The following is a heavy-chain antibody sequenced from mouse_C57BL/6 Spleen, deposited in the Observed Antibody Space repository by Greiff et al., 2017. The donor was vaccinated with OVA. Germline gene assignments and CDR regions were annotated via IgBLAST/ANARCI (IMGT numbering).Heavy chain of an antibody. J-gene: IGHJ1*03. CDR3: ARQPQFLRGYFDV. Sequence: EVMLVESGGDLVKPGGSLKLSCAASGFTFSSYGMSWVRQTPDQSLEWVATISSGGSYTYYPDSVKGRFTISRDNAKNTLYLPMSSLKSEDTAMYYGARQPQFLRGYFDVWGTGTTVTVSS. CDR2: ISSGGSYT. CDR1: GFTFSSYG. V-gene: IGHV5-6*01. D-gene: IGHD1-1*01.